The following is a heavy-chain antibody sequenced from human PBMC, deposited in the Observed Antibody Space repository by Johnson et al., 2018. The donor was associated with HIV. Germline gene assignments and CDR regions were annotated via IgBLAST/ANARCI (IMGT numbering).Heavy chain of an antibody. V-gene: IGHV3-15*01. D-gene: IGHD3/OR15-3a*01. CDR3: AKGFFELDYAFDI. J-gene: IGHJ3*02. CDR1: GFTFSNAW. Sequence: EVHLVESGGGLVEPGGSLRLSCAASGFTFSNAWMSWVRQAPGKGLEWVGRIRSKTDGGTTEYAAPVKGRFTISRDDSKNTLYLQMNSLRAEDTAVYYCAKGFFELDYAFDIWGQGTMVTVSS. CDR2: IRSKTDGGTT.